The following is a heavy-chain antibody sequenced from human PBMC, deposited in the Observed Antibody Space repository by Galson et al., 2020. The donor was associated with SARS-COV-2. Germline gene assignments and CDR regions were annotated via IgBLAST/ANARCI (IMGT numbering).Heavy chain of an antibody. Sequence: ASVKVSCKVSGYTLTELSMHWVRQAPGKGLEWMGGFDPEDGETIYAQKFQGRVTMTEDTSTDTAYMELSSLRSEDTAVYYCARPYRVANGMDVWGQGTTVTVSS. V-gene: IGHV1-24*01. CDR1: GYTLTELS. D-gene: IGHD3-16*02. CDR2: FDPEDGET. J-gene: IGHJ6*02. CDR3: ARPYRVANGMDV.